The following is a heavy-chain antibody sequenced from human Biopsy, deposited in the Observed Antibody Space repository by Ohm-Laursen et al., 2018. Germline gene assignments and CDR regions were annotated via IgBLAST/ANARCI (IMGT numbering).Heavy chain of an antibody. J-gene: IGHJ6*02. CDR1: GGSISSDY. CDR3: ARATNSTGWPYCYFYGMDV. Sequence: SDTLSLTCTVSGGSISSDYWSWMPPTPGKGLVGTGYIYYSGSTNYNPSLKSRVTISVDTSKNQFSLRLNSVTAADAGVYYWARATNSTGWPYCYFYGMDVWGQGTTVTVSS. D-gene: IGHD2/OR15-2a*01. V-gene: IGHV4-59*13. CDR2: IYYSGST.